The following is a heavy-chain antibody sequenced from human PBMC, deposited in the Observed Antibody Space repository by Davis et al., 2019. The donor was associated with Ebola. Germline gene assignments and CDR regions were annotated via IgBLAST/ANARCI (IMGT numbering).Heavy chain of an antibody. V-gene: IGHV3-48*03. D-gene: IGHD3-9*01. Sequence: PGGSLRLSCAASGFTFSSYEMNWVRQAPGKGLEWVSYISSSGSTIYYADSVKGRFTISRDNAKNSLYLQMNSLRAEDTAVYYCAGVLAPDILTSYYFDYWGQGTLVTVSS. CDR1: GFTFSSYE. CDR2: ISSSGSTI. J-gene: IGHJ4*02. CDR3: AGVLAPDILTSYYFDY.